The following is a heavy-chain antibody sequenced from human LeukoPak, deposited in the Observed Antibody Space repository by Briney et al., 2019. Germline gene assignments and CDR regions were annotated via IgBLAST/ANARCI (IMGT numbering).Heavy chain of an antibody. Sequence: GSLKLSCAASGFTFSDSAIHWVRQASGKGLEWVGRIRGKANSYATAYAASVTGRFTISRDDSKKTAYLQMNSLQTEDTALYYCTSDFWSIYYTAGSDPWGQGTPVTVSS. D-gene: IGHD3-3*01. V-gene: IGHV3-73*01. J-gene: IGHJ5*02. CDR1: GFTFSDSA. CDR2: IRGKANSYAT. CDR3: TSDFWSIYYTAGSDP.